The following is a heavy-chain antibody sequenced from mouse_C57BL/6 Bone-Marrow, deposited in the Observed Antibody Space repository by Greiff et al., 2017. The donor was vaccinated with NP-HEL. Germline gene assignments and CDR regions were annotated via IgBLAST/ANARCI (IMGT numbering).Heavy chain of an antibody. CDR2: IYPGDGDT. Sequence: QVQLQQSGPELVKPGASVKISCKASGYAFSSSWMNWVKQRPGKGLEWIGRIYPGDGDTNYNGKFKGKATLTADKSSSTAYMQLSSLTSEDSAVYFCAGGSGTLLYFDVWGTGTTVTVSS. D-gene: IGHD1-1*01. CDR3: AGGSGTLLYFDV. CDR1: GYAFSSSW. V-gene: IGHV1-82*01. J-gene: IGHJ1*03.